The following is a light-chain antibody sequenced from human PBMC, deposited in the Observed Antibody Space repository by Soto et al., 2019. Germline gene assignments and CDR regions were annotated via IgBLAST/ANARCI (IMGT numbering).Light chain of an antibody. CDR2: DAS. V-gene: IGKV3-11*01. Sequence: EVVLTQSPATLSLSPGERAILSCRASYSIGNYLVWYQQKPGQAPRLLIYDASNRATGIPARLSGGGSGTDFTLTISGLEPEDFAVYYCQQRSNWPPWTFGQGTKVELK. CDR1: YSIGNY. J-gene: IGKJ1*01. CDR3: QQRSNWPPWT.